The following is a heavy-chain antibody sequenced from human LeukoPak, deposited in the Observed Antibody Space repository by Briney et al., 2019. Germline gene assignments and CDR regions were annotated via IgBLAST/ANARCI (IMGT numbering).Heavy chain of an antibody. D-gene: IGHD3-10*01. CDR1: GFTFSSYW. CDR2: IKQDGGEK. Sequence: PGGSLRLSCAASGFTFSSYWMTWVRQAPGKGLEWVANIKQDGGEKYYVDSVKGRFTISRDNAKNSLYLHMNSLRAEDTAIYFCVRGSSGIVVRGIAWAWFDPWGQGTPVTASS. CDR3: VRGSSGIVVRGIAWAWFDP. J-gene: IGHJ5*02. V-gene: IGHV3-7*05.